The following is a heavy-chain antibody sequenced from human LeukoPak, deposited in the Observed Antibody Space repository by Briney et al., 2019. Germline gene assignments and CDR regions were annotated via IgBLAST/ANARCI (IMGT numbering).Heavy chain of an antibody. V-gene: IGHV4-30-2*01. J-gene: IGHJ5*02. CDR3: ARLQYCSGTSCYWFDP. D-gene: IGHD2-2*01. CDR1: GGSISSDGYS. CDR2: IYHSGNT. Sequence: PSQTLSLTCAVSGGSISSDGYSWSWIRQPPGKGLEWIGYIYHSGNTYYNPSLKSRVTISVDTSKNQFSLRLSSVTAADTAVYYCARLQYCSGTSCYWFDPWGQGTLVTVSS.